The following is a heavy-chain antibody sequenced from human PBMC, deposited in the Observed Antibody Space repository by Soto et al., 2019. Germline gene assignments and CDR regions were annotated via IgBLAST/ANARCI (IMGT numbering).Heavy chain of an antibody. CDR1: GYTFTNYG. J-gene: IGHJ4*02. Sequence: QVQLVQSGAEVKKPGASVKVSCKASGYTFTNYGVSWVRQAPGQGLEWMAWISAYNGNTNYAHNLQGRVTVTTDTSTSTAYMELRSLRSDDTAVYYCARDPQRYSGSYYFDYGGPGTLVTVSS. CDR3: ARDPQRYSGSYYFDY. CDR2: ISAYNGNT. D-gene: IGHD1-26*01. V-gene: IGHV1-18*01.